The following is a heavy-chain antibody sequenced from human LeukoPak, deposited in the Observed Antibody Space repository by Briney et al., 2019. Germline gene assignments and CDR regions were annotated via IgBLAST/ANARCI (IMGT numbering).Heavy chain of an antibody. CDR3: AKDRRITIFGVVIIFDAFGI. D-gene: IGHD3-3*01. V-gene: IGHV3-11*01. CDR2: INSSGCTI. Sequence: PGGSLTLSCLASGFTFIDYYMSWIRPAPGKGREWVSFINSSGCTIYYADSVKGRFTISRDNAKNSLYLQMNSLRAEDTAVYYCAKDRRITIFGVVIIFDAFGIWGQGTMVTVSS. CDR1: GFTFIDYY. J-gene: IGHJ3*02.